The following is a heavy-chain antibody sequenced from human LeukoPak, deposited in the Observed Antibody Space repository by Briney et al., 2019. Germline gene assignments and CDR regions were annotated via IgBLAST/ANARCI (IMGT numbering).Heavy chain of an antibody. V-gene: IGHV1-69*04. J-gene: IGHJ6*03. Sequence: ASVKVSCKASGGTFSSYAISWVRQAPGQGLEWMGRIIPILGIANYAQKFQGRVTITADKSTSTAYMELSSLRSEDTAVYYCARNPIGRVPYYYYYMDVWGKGTTVTVSS. CDR2: IIPILGIA. CDR1: GGTFSSYA. CDR3: ARNPIGRVPYYYYYMDV. D-gene: IGHD2-2*01.